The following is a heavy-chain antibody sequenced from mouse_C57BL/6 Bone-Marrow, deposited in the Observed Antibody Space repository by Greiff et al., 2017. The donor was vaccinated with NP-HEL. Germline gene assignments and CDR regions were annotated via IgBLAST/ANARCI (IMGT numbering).Heavy chain of an antibody. V-gene: IGHV14-4*01. J-gene: IGHJ4*01. Sequence: VQLQQSGAELVRPGASVKLSCTASGFNIKDDYMHWVKQRPEQGLEWIGWIDPENGDTEYASKLPGKATITADTSSNTAYLQLSSLTSEDTSVYYCTTMPTTVRYAMDYWGQGTSVTVSS. CDR2: IDPENGDT. D-gene: IGHD2-10*01. CDR1: GFNIKDDY. CDR3: TTMPTTVRYAMDY.